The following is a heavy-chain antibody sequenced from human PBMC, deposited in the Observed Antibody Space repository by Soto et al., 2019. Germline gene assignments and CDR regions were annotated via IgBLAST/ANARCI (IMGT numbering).Heavy chain of an antibody. CDR3: ARGGRDAYDWFDP. Sequence: EAQLVESGGGLVQPGGSLRVSCAVSGFTFSDYWMSWVRQAPGKGLEWVAKIKQEGSEKDYVVSVKGRFTISRDNANNSLYLHMYSLRVEDTAIYYCARGGRDAYDWFDPWGQGTLVTVSS. D-gene: IGHD3-16*01. CDR2: IKQEGSEK. CDR1: GFTFSDYW. J-gene: IGHJ5*02. V-gene: IGHV3-7*01.